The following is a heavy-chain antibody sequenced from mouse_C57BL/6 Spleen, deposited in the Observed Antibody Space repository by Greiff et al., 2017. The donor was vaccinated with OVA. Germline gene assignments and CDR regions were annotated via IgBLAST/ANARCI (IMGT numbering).Heavy chain of an antibody. CDR2: INPNNGGT. Sequence: VQLQQSGPELVKPGASVKISCKASGYTFTDYYMNWVKQSHGKSLEWIGDINPNNGGTSYNQKFKGKATLTVDKSSSTAYMELRSLTSEDSAVYYSARGERREPAWCAYWGEGTLVTVSA. CDR3: ARGERREPAWCAY. V-gene: IGHV1-26*01. J-gene: IGHJ3*01. D-gene: IGHD6-1*01. CDR1: GYTFTDYY.